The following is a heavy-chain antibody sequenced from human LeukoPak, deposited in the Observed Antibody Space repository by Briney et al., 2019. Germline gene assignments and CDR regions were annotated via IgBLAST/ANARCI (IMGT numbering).Heavy chain of an antibody. CDR1: GFTFSSYA. CDR3: ARGQSFGPD. D-gene: IGHD1-26*01. CDR2: ITRDSGLT. Sequence: GGSLRLSCAASGFTFSSYAMSWVRQAPGKGLEWVSSITRDSGLTYYADSVKGRFTISRDNAQNSLYLQMDSLRVEDTAKYFCARGQSFGPDWGQGILVTVSA. J-gene: IGHJ4*02. V-gene: IGHV3-21*01.